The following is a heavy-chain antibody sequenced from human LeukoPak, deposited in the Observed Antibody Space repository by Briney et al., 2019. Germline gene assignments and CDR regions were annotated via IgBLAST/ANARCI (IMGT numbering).Heavy chain of an antibody. D-gene: IGHD3-22*01. CDR3: AKSGRYFDSSGYYYYDY. CDR1: RFTFNTYA. V-gene: IGHV3-23*01. J-gene: IGHJ4*02. Sequence: PGGSLRLSCVASRFTFNTYAVNWVRQAPGKGLEWVSAISGNGDITYYADSVKGRFTISRDNPKSTLFLQMNSLRAEDTAVYYCAKSGRYFDSSGYYYYDYWGQGTLVTVSS. CDR2: ISGNGDIT.